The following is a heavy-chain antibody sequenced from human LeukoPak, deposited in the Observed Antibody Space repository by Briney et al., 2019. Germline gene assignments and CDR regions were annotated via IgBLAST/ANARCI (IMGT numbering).Heavy chain of an antibody. CDR1: GFTFSDYY. D-gene: IGHD2-21*01. J-gene: IGHJ4*02. Sequence: GGSLRLSCAASGFTFSDYYMSWVRQAPGKGLEWVANINPDATNKYYVDSVRGRFAISRDNAKNSLYLQTSSPRAEDTAVYYCARDPAYGAVDYWGQGILVTVSS. CDR3: ARDPAYGAVDY. V-gene: IGHV3-7*03. CDR2: INPDATNK.